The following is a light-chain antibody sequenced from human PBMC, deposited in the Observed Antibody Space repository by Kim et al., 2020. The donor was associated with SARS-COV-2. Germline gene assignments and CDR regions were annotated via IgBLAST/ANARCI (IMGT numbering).Light chain of an antibody. CDR3: QAWDSNTGV. CDR2: QDS. J-gene: IGLJ1*01. CDR1: KLGDKY. Sequence: SVSPGQTASITCSGDKLGDKYACWYQQKPGQSPVLVIYQDSKRPSGIPERFSGSNSGNTATLTISGTQAMDEADYYCQAWDSNTGVFGTGTKVTVL. V-gene: IGLV3-1*01.